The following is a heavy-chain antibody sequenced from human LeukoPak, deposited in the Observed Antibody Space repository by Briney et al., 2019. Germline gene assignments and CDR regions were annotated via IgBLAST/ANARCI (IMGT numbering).Heavy chain of an antibody. CDR3: ARDHRTVTPGRVYYYMDV. CDR2: IIPIFGTA. Sequence: GASVTVSCKASGYTFTSYGISWVRQAPGQGLEWMGGIIPIFGTANYAQKFQGRVTITADESTSTAYMELSSLRSEDTAVYYCARDHRTVTPGRVYYYMDVWGKGTTVTISS. D-gene: IGHD4-17*01. J-gene: IGHJ6*03. CDR1: GYTFTSYG. V-gene: IGHV1-69*13.